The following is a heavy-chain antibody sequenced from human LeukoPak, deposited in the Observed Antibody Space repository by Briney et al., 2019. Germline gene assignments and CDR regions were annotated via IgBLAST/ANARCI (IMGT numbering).Heavy chain of an antibody. D-gene: IGHD1-1*01. CDR3: ARDSRTTDIAL. V-gene: IGHV4-59*01. CDR2: VYYSGSS. Sequence: SETLSLTCTVSGGSINGYYWTWIRQSPGKGLEWIGYVYYSGSSNYNPSLKSRVTISVDTSKNQFSLKLSSVTAADTAVYYCARDSRTTDIALWGQGTLVTISS. J-gene: IGHJ5*02. CDR1: GGSINGYY.